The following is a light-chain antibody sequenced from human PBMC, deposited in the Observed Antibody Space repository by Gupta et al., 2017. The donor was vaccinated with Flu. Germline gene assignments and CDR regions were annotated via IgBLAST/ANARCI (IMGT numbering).Light chain of an antibody. CDR1: RSDVGGDKY. J-gene: IGLJ3*02. CDR2: EVG. V-gene: IGLV2-14*01. Sequence: SITISCMRTRSDVGGDKYVSWNQHQPSKLPKFMIYEVGKRPSGMSHRFSRSKSGKPTSLTFFRLQEEDEGDFFCSTLTSSTTLLLGGGTKPTVL. CDR3: STLTSSTTLL.